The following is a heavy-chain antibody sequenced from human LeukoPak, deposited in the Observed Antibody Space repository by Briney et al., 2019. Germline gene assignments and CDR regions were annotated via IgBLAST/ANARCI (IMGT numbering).Heavy chain of an antibody. Sequence: GGSLRLSCAASGFTFSSYSMNWVRQAPGKGLEWVSSISNTGTTIYYADSVKGRFTISRDNAKNSLYLQMISLRVEDTAVYYCARVRPTYYYMDVRGKGTTVTISS. V-gene: IGHV3-48*04. CDR1: GFTFSSYS. CDR3: ARVRPTYYYMDV. J-gene: IGHJ6*03. D-gene: IGHD4-17*01. CDR2: ISNTGTTI.